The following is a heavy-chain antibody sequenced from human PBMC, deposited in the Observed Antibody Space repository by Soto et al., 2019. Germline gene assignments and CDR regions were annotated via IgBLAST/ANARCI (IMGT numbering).Heavy chain of an antibody. CDR3: ARRAARALRQFDY. Sequence: SETLFLTCTVSGGSVSDSNYYWNWIPQPPGKGLEWIGGIYYSGSTYYNPSLNSRVTMSVDTSKNQFSLKLSSVTAADTAVYYCARRAARALRQFDYWGQGTLVTVSS. CDR2: IYYSGST. D-gene: IGHD6-6*01. CDR1: GGSVSDSNYY. V-gene: IGHV4-39*01. J-gene: IGHJ4*02.